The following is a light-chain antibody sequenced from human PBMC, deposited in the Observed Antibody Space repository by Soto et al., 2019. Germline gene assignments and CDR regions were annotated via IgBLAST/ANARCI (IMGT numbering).Light chain of an antibody. J-gene: IGLJ1*01. CDR3: TSFDASTTFV. CDR2: EVS. CDR1: SSDVGGYNF. Sequence: QSALTQPPSASGSPGQSVTISCTGTSSDVGGYNFVSWYQQHPGKAPKLMIYEVSKRPSGVPDRFSGSKSGNTASLTVSGLQADFEADYASTSFDASTTFVFGTGTKVTVL. V-gene: IGLV2-8*01.